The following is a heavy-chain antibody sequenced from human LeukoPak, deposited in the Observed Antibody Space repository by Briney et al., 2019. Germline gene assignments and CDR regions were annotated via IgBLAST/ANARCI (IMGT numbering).Heavy chain of an antibody. CDR1: DYTFTSRG. CDR2: ISPHNGNT. CDR3: ARAPAYSSGWYGDY. J-gene: IGHJ4*02. V-gene: IGHV1-18*04. D-gene: IGHD6-19*01. Sequence: GASVKVSCKASDYTFTSRGISWVRQAPGQGLEWMGWISPHNGNTKYVQRLQGRVTMTADTSTSTAYMELRSLRSDDTAVYYCARAPAYSSGWYGDYWGQGTLVTVSS.